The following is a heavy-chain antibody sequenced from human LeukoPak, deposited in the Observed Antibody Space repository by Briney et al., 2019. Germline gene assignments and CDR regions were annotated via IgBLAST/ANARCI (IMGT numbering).Heavy chain of an antibody. D-gene: IGHD3-22*01. CDR3: ARAHNYDGRDYYYAFSDY. CDR2: IIPILGIA. J-gene: IGHJ4*02. V-gene: IGHV1-69*04. Sequence: ASVKVSCKASGGTFSSYAISWVRQAPGQGLEWMGRIIPILGIANYAQKFQGRVTITADKSTSTAYMELSSLRSEDTALYYCARAHNYDGRDYYYAFSDYWGRGTLVTVSS. CDR1: GGTFSSYA.